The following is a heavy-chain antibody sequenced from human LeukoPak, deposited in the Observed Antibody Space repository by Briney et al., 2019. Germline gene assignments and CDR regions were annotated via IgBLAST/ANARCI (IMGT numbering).Heavy chain of an antibody. CDR2: ISGSGGST. CDR1: EFTYG. Sequence: GGSLRLSCAASEFTYGMNWVRQAPGKGLEWVSAISGSGGSTYYADSVKGRFTISRDNSKNTLYLQMNSLRAEDTAVYYCAKGPSRNIAAAGTDYWGQGTLVTVSS. CDR3: AKGPSRNIAAAGTDY. D-gene: IGHD6-13*01. J-gene: IGHJ4*02. V-gene: IGHV3-23*01.